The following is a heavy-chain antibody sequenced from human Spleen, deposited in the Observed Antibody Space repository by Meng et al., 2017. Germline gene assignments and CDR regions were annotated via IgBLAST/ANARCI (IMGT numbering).Heavy chain of an antibody. CDR1: GFKFDDHG. V-gene: IGHV3-20*04. Sequence: GGSLRLSCVASGFKFDDHGVNWVRQAPGKGLEWVGGINWNGETTGYGGSVRGGFTISRDNAKDTLYLQMNSLRGEDTAVYYCARDVAGRGGDWGQGTLVTVSS. CDR3: ARDVAGRGGD. CDR2: INWNGETT. D-gene: IGHD1-26*01. J-gene: IGHJ4*02.